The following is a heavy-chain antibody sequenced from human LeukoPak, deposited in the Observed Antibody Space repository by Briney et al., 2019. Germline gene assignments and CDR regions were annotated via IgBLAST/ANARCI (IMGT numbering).Heavy chain of an antibody. Sequence: GGSLRLPCAASGFPFSSYWMSWAPQAPGKGLEWGANIKEDGSEKYYVDTVKGRFTISRDNAKNSLYLQMNSLRAEDTAVYYCARDRGRYYDSSFDYWGQGTLVTVSS. CDR2: IKEDGSEK. CDR3: ARDRGRYYDSSFDY. J-gene: IGHJ4*02. D-gene: IGHD3-22*01. CDR1: GFPFSSYW. V-gene: IGHV3-7*01.